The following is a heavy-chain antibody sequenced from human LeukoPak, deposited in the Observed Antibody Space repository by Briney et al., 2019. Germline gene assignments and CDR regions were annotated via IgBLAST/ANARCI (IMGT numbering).Heavy chain of an antibody. CDR1: GGSFTNYY. V-gene: IGHV4-34*01. D-gene: IGHD6-13*01. CDR2: ITHSGST. Sequence: SETLSLTCAVYGGSFTNYYWNWIRQPPGKGLEWIGEITHSGSTNYNPSLKSRVTISVDTSKNQFSLKLSSVTAADTAVYYCARGVAAAGRGGFQHWGQGTLVTVSS. CDR3: ARGVAAAGRGGFQH. J-gene: IGHJ1*01.